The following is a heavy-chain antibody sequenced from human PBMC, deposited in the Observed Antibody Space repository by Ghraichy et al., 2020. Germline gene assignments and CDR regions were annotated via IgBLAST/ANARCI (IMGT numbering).Heavy chain of an antibody. J-gene: IGHJ4*02. Sequence: SETLSLTCTVSGGSISSYYWSWIRQPPGKGLEWIGYIYYSGSTNYNPSLKSRVTISVDTSKNQFSLKLSSVTAADTAVYYCARNGITGTRGLDYWGQGTLVTVSS. D-gene: IGHD1-7*01. CDR2: IYYSGST. CDR1: GGSISSYY. V-gene: IGHV4-59*01. CDR3: ARNGITGTRGLDY.